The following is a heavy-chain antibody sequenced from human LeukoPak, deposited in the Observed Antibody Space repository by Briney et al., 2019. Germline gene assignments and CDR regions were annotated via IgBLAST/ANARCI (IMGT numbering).Heavy chain of an antibody. CDR1: GFTFSSYS. Sequence: GGSVRLSCAASGFTFSSYSMNWVRQAPGKGLEWVSCISSSGSYIYYADSVKGRFTISRDNAKNSLYLQMNSLRAEDTAVYYCARDQLYCTGGYCYKDYWGQGTLVTVSS. CDR2: ISSSGSYI. D-gene: IGHD2-15*01. J-gene: IGHJ4*02. V-gene: IGHV3-21*01. CDR3: ARDQLYCTGGYCYKDY.